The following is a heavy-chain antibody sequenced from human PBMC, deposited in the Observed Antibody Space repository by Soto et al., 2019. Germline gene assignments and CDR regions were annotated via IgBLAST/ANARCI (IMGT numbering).Heavy chain of an antibody. CDR2: IKSKTDGGTT. J-gene: IGHJ4*02. CDR3: TTRPINYDSSGYYLLDDY. D-gene: IGHD3-22*01. Sequence: GGSLRLSCSASAFSLSNAWLSCVRHSQRKMLPCVGRIKSKTDGGTTDYAAPVKGRFTISRDDSKNTLYLQMNSLKTEDTAVYYCTTRPINYDSSGYYLLDDYWGQGTLVTVSS. V-gene: IGHV3-15*01. CDR1: AFSLSNAW.